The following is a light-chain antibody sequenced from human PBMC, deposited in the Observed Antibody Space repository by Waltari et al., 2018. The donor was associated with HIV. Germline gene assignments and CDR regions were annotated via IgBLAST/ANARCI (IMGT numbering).Light chain of an antibody. CDR1: SSNIGSNY. J-gene: IGLJ3*02. Sequence: QSVLTHPPSASGTPGQRVTISCSGSSSNIGSNYVYWYQQLPGTTPKLLIYRNNPRPAGVPDRVSGSKAGTSASLAISGLRSEDEADYYCAAWDDSLSGWVFGGGTKLTVL. V-gene: IGLV1-47*01. CDR2: RNN. CDR3: AAWDDSLSGWV.